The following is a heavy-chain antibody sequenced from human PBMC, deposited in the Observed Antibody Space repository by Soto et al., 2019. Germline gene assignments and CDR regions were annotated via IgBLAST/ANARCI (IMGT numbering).Heavy chain of an antibody. CDR1: GFTFSNYG. D-gene: IGHD4-17*01. CDR2: IWYDGTGQ. J-gene: IGHJ6*02. Sequence: QVQLVESGGGLVQPGRSLRLSCVVSGFTFSNYGMHWVRQAPGKGLEWVADIWYDGTGQRYAGSVQGRFTISRDNSKNTLYLQINSLRVEDTAVYYCAKDEVSREYYGRSLDVWGQGTTVTVSS. V-gene: IGHV3-33*03. CDR3: AKDEVSREYYGRSLDV.